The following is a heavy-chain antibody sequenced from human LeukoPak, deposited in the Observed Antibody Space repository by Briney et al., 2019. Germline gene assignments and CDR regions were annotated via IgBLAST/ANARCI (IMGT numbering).Heavy chain of an antibody. J-gene: IGHJ5*02. CDR3: TRAYEYGWFDP. V-gene: IGHV1-2*02. CDR1: GYTFTDYF. Sequence: ASVKVSCKASGYTFTDYFLHWIRRAPGQRLDWMGWINPKTGGTTYAQKFQGRVTMTRDTSISTGTMELTRLTSDDTAVYYCTRAYEYGWFDPWGQGTLVTVSS. CDR2: INPKTGGT. D-gene: IGHD3-16*01.